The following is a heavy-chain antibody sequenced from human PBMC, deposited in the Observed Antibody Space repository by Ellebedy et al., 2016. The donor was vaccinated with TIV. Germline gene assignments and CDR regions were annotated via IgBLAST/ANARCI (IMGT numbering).Heavy chain of an antibody. V-gene: IGHV4-4*07. Sequence: SETLSLXXTVSGGSISSYHWSWIRQPAGKGLEWIGRIYTSGNTNYNPSLKSRVTMSVDTPKNQFSLKLSSVTAADTAVYYCAGETCSSSSCWFYYGMDVWGQGTTVTVSS. CDR3: AGETCSSSSCWFYYGMDV. CDR1: GGSISSYH. CDR2: IYTSGNT. D-gene: IGHD2-2*01. J-gene: IGHJ6*02.